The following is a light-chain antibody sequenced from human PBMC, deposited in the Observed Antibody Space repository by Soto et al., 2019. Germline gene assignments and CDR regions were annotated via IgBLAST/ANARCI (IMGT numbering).Light chain of an antibody. Sequence: QSALTQPASVSGSPGQSITISCTGTSSDVCGYNYVSWYQQHPSKAPNLIIFDVSNRPSGVSNRFSGSKSGNSASLTISGLQADDEADYYCSSYTGSNPPVVFGGGTKLTV. J-gene: IGLJ2*01. V-gene: IGLV2-14*01. CDR2: DVS. CDR3: SSYTGSNPPVV. CDR1: SSDVCGYNY.